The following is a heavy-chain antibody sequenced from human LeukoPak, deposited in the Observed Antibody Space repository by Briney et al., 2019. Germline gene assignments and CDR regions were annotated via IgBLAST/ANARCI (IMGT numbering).Heavy chain of an antibody. CDR3: AMLSITPNNYGMDV. J-gene: IGHJ6*02. V-gene: IGHV4-61*02. D-gene: IGHD3-3*01. CDR2: IYTSGST. Sequence: SETLSLTCTVSGGSISSGSYYWSWIRQPAGKGLEWIGRIYTSGSTNYNPSLKSRVTISVDTSKNQFSLKLSSVTAADTAVYYCAMLSITPNNYGMDVWGQGTTVTVSS. CDR1: GGSISSGSYY.